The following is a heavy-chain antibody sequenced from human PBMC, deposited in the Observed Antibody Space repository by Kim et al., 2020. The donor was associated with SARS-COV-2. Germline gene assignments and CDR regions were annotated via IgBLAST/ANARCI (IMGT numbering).Heavy chain of an antibody. Sequence: AQEFQGRVTMTRDTSTSTVYMELGSLRSEDTAVYYCARDGGSWYGRAFDIWGQGTMVTVSS. J-gene: IGHJ3*02. D-gene: IGHD2-15*01. CDR3: ARDGGSWYGRAFDI. V-gene: IGHV1-46*01.